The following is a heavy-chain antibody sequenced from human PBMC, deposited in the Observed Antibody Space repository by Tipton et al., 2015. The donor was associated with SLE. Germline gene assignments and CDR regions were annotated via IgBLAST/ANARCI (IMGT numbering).Heavy chain of an antibody. CDR2: ISAYNGNT. CDR1: GYTFTSYG. CDR3: ARTWPYSSSWYVLRDDAFDI. V-gene: IGHV1-18*01. Sequence: QVQLVQSGAEVKKPGASVKVSCKASGYTFTSYGISWVRQAPGQGLEWMGWISAYNGNTNYAQKLQGRVTMTTDTSTSTAYMELRSLRSDDTAVYYCARTWPYSSSWYVLRDDAFDIWGQGTMVTVSS. D-gene: IGHD6-13*01. J-gene: IGHJ3*02.